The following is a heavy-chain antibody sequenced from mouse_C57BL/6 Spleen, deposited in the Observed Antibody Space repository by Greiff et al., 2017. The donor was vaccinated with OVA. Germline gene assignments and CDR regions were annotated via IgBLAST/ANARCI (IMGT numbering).Heavy chain of an antibody. CDR1: GYPFRSSW. J-gene: IGHJ4*01. CDR2: IYPGDGAT. Sequence: QVHVQPSGPELVKPGSSVKLSCKASGYPFRSSWLHWVKQRPCQGLAWIGRIYPGDGATHYNGQFKGKATLTVDKSSSTAYMQLSSLTSEDSAVYFCARSGNYEYDDAMDYWGQGTSVTVSS. V-gene: IGHV1-82*01. D-gene: IGHD2-4*01. CDR3: ARSGNYEYDDAMDY.